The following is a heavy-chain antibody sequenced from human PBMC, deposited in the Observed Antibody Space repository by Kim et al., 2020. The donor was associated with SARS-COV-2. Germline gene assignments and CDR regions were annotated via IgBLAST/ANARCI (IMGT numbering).Heavy chain of an antibody. CDR1: GFTFDDYA. CDR2: ISWNSGSI. V-gene: IGHV3-9*01. Sequence: GGSLRLSCAASGFTFDDYAMHWVRQAPGKGLEWVSGISWNSGSIGYADSVKGRLTISRDNAKNSLYLQMNSLRAEDTALYYCAKGRYSSSSYYFDYWGQGTLVTVSS. J-gene: IGHJ4*02. CDR3: AKGRYSSSSYYFDY. D-gene: IGHD6-6*01.